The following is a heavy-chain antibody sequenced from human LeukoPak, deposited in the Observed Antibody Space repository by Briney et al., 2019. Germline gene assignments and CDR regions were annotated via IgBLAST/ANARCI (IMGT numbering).Heavy chain of an antibody. CDR2: IYRGEKT. D-gene: IGHD2-21*02. Sequence: GGSLRLSCEASGFGVSSNYINWVRQAPGKGLEWVLVIYRGEKTYYADSVKGRFNISRDSSKNTVFLQMNSLRAEDTAIYYCARSDGGVLYCGEDCYLDLWGQGTLVTVSS. V-gene: IGHV3-66*01. CDR3: ARSDGGVLYCGEDCYLDL. J-gene: IGHJ4*02. CDR1: GFGVSSNY.